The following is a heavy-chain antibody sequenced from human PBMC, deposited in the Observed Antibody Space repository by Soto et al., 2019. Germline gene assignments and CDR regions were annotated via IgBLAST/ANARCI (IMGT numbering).Heavy chain of an antibody. CDR2: INHSGST. Sequence: SETLSLTCAVYGGSFSGYYWSWIRQPPGKGLEWIGEINHSGSTNYNPSLKSRVTISVDTSKNQFSLKLSSVTAAGTAVYYCARRRLYSLTTYYYYGMYFWGQGTTVTVSS. D-gene: IGHD4-17*01. CDR3: ARRRLYSLTTYYYYGMYF. J-gene: IGHJ6*02. CDR1: GGSFSGYY. V-gene: IGHV4-34*01.